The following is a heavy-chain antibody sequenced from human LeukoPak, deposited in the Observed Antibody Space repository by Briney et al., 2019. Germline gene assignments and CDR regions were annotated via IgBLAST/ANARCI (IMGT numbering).Heavy chain of an antibody. V-gene: IGHV4-4*02. D-gene: IGHD5-12*01. CDR2: IYHSGST. CDR1: GGSISSSNW. J-gene: IGHJ4*02. CDR3: ARWSGGYSGYAKTVNLDY. Sequence: SSGTLSLTCAVSGGSISSSNWWSWVRQPPGKGLEWIGEIYHSGSTNYNPSLKSRVTISVDKSKNQFSLKLSSVTAADTAVYYCARWSGGYSGYAKTVNLDYWGQGTLVTVSS.